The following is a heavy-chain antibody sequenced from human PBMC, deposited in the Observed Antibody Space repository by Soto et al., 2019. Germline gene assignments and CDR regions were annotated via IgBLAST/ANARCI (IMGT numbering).Heavy chain of an antibody. V-gene: IGHV4-31*03. J-gene: IGHJ4*02. D-gene: IGHD3-3*01. CDR2: IYYSGST. CDR1: GGSISSGGYY. CDR3: AREGKTGYDQRGYYFDY. Sequence: QVQLQESGPGLVKPSQTLSLTCTVSGGSISSGGYYWSWIRQHPGKGLEWIGYIYYSGSTYYNPSLKSRVTISVDTSKNQFPLKLSSVTAADTAVYYCAREGKTGYDQRGYYFDYWGQGTLVTVSS.